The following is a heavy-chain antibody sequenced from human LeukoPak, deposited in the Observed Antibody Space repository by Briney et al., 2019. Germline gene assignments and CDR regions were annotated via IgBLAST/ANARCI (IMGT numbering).Heavy chain of an antibody. V-gene: IGHV1-18*01. D-gene: IGHD3-10*01. Sequence: ASVKVSCKASGYTFTSYGISWVRQAPGQGLEWMGWISAYNGNTNYAQKLQGRVTMTTDTSTSTAYMELRSLRSDDTAVYYCAIDYYGSGNYYYYYYMDVWGKGTTVTISS. CDR3: AIDYYGSGNYYYYYYMDV. CDR1: GYTFTSYG. CDR2: ISAYNGNT. J-gene: IGHJ6*03.